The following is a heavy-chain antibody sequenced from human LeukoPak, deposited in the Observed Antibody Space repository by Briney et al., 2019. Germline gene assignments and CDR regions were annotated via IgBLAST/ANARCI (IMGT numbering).Heavy chain of an antibody. CDR2: INHSGST. CDR1: GGSFSGYY. J-gene: IGHJ4*02. D-gene: IGHD3-9*01. Sequence: SETLSLTCAVYGGSFSGYYWSWVRQPPGKGLEWIGEINHSGSTNYNPSLKSRVTISVDTSKNQFSLKLSSVTAADTAVYYCATLGYYDILTGTYWGQGTLVTVSS. V-gene: IGHV4-34*01. CDR3: ATLGYYDILTGTY.